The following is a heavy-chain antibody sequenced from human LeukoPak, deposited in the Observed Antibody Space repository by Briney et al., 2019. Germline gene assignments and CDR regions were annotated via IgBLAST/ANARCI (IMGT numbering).Heavy chain of an antibody. V-gene: IGHV3-48*01. CDR2: IISSSNTI. Sequence: AGGSLRLSCAVSGFTFSTHSVNWVRQAPGKGLEWVSYIISSSNTIYYADSVKGRFTISRDNAKNSLYLQMNSLRAEDTAVYYCARAVGHGSGSPRMDVWGKGTTVTVSS. CDR3: ARAVGHGSGSPRMDV. CDR1: GFTFSTHS. D-gene: IGHD3-10*01. J-gene: IGHJ6*04.